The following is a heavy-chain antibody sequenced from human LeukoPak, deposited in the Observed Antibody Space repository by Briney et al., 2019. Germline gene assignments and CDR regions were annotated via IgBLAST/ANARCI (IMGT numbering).Heavy chain of an antibody. V-gene: IGHV3-33*01. Sequence: GRSLRLSCAASGFTFRNYAMNWVRQAPGKGLEWVAVIWFDGSKEYYGDDVRGRFIISRDNSNNTLYLQMDSLSADDTAVYDFAMWTLRCDLVTANECLGLWGQGTMVIVSP. J-gene: IGHJ3*01. CDR2: IWFDGSKE. CDR1: GFTFRNYA. CDR3: AMWTLRCDLVTANECLGL. D-gene: IGHD2-21*02.